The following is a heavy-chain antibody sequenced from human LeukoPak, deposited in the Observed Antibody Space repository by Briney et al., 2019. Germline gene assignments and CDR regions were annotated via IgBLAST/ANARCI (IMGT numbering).Heavy chain of an antibody. CDR3: AKGAYYDLWSGHYKGGLDS. CDR1: GFTFKNYG. CDR2: ISGSGANT. V-gene: IGHV3-23*01. J-gene: IGHJ4*02. Sequence: SGGSLRLSCSASGFTFKNYGLSWVRQPPGKGLEWVSAISGSGANTSYADSVKGRFFFSRDNSKNTIFLQMNSLTVEDTAVYFCAKGAYYDLWSGHYKGGLDSWGPGTPVTVSS. D-gene: IGHD3-3*01.